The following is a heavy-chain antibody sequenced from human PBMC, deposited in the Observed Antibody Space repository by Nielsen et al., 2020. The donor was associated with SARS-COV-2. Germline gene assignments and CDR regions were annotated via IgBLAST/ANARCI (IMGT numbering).Heavy chain of an antibody. V-gene: IGHV5-51*01. CDR3: ARLGMVRGVPDPFLDY. D-gene: IGHD3-10*01. CDR2: IYPGDSDT. Sequence: GESLKISCKGSGYSFTSYWIGWVRQMSGKGLEWMGIIYPGDSDTRYSPSFQGQVTISADKSISTAYLQWSSLKASDTAMYYCARLGMVRGVPDPFLDYWGQGTLVTVSS. CDR1: GYSFTSYW. J-gene: IGHJ4*02.